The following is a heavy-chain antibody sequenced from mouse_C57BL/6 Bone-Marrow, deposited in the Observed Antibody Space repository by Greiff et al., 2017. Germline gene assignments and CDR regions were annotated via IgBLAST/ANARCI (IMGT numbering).Heavy chain of an antibody. V-gene: IGHV1-67*01. D-gene: IGHD2-1*01. Sequence: QVQLQQSGPEVVRPGVSVKISCKGSGYTFTDCSLHWVKQSHAKRLEWIGVIRTYNGNTHYNQRFKGKATMTVNKSSSTSYMELARVTSEDSAIYSCAREAGNCVYALDYWGQGTSVTVSS. CDR1: GYTFTDCS. J-gene: IGHJ4*01. CDR3: AREAGNCVYALDY. CDR2: IRTYNGNT.